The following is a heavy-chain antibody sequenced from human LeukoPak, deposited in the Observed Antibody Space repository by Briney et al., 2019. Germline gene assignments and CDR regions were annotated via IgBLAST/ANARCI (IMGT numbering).Heavy chain of an antibody. CDR3: ARAPYSNKYYFDY. J-gene: IGHJ4*02. CDR1: GYTFTSYY. Sequence: ASVKVSCKASGYTFTSYYMHWVRQAPGQGLERMGIINPSGGSTSYAQKFQGRVTMTRDMSTSTVYMELSSLRSEDTAVYYCARAPYSNKYYFDYWGQGTLVTVSS. V-gene: IGHV1-46*01. D-gene: IGHD4-11*01. CDR2: INPSGGST.